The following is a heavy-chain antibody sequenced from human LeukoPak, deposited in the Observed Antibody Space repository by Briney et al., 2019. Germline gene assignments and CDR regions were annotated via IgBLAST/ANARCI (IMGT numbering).Heavy chain of an antibody. Sequence: SETLSLTGTGSGDSISSYYWSWIRQRPGKGLKWIGYIYDSRTTNYNPSLNSRVTISAETSKKQFILQRSSGTAATTAMYYCARICSSISCYWDYWGQGTLVTVSS. CDR2: IYDSRTT. V-gene: IGHV4-4*09. CDR1: GDSISSYY. CDR3: ARICSSISCYWDY. D-gene: IGHD2-2*01. J-gene: IGHJ4*01.